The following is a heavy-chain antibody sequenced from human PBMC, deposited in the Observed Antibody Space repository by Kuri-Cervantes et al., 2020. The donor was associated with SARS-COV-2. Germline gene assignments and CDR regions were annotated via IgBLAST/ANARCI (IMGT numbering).Heavy chain of an antibody. CDR3: ARVGNLDTAMVTYDP. V-gene: IGHV1-46*01. Sequence: GESLKISCKASGYTFIRYGISWVRQAPGQGLEWMGWINPSGGSTSYAQKFQGRVTMTRDTSTSTVYMELSSLRSEDTAVYYCARVGNLDTAMVTYDPWGQGTLVTVSS. D-gene: IGHD5-18*01. J-gene: IGHJ5*02. CDR2: INPSGGST. CDR1: GYTFIRYG.